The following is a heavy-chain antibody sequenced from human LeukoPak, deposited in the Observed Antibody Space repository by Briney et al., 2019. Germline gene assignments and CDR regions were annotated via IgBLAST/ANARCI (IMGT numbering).Heavy chain of an antibody. J-gene: IGHJ4*02. CDR2: IKQDGSEK. CDR1: GFTFSSYW. V-gene: IGHV3-7*01. CDR3: ARVVSPSRVSDY. D-gene: IGHD3-16*01. Sequence: PGGSLRLSCAASGFTFSSYWMSWVRQAPGKGLEWVANIKQDGSEKYYVDSVKGRFTISKDNAKTSLYMQMNSLRVEDTAVYYCARVVSPSRVSDYWGQGTLVTVSS.